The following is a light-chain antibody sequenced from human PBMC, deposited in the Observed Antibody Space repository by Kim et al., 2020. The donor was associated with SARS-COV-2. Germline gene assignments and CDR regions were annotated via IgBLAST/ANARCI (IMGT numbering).Light chain of an antibody. CDR3: NSRDSSGNHVL. CDR2: GKD. CDR1: SLRSYY. Sequence: ALGQTVRITCQGDSLRSYYASWYQQKPGQAPIVVIYGKDNRPSGIPDRFSGSSSGNTASLTITGTQAEDEADYYCNSRDSSGNHVLFGGGTQLTV. J-gene: IGLJ2*01. V-gene: IGLV3-19*01.